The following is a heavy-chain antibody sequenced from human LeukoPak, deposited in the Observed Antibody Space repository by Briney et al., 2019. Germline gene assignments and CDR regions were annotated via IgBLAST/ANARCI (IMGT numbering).Heavy chain of an antibody. Sequence: SQTLSLTCTVSGGSLSSGSYYWSWIRQPAGKGLEWIGRIYTSGSNNYNPSLKSRVTISVDTSKNQFSLKLSPVTAADTAVYYCATESSGSYYNPNYYYYYMDVWGKGTTVTISS. V-gene: IGHV4-61*02. J-gene: IGHJ6*03. CDR2: IYTSGSN. CDR3: ATESSGSYYNPNYYYYYMDV. CDR1: GGSLSSGSYY. D-gene: IGHD3-10*01.